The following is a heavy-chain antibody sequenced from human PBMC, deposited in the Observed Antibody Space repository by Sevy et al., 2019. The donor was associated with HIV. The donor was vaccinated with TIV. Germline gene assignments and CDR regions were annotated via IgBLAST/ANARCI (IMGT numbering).Heavy chain of an antibody. J-gene: IGHJ6*03. D-gene: IGHD2-2*01. CDR2: ISGSGGST. CDR1: GFTFSSYA. Sequence: GGSLRLSCAASGFTFSSYAMSWVRQAPGKGLEWVSAISGSGGSTYYADSVKGRFTISRDNSKNTLYLQMNSLRAEDTAVYYCAKNSPPSQYQLPIYYYYMDVWGKGTTVTVSS. CDR3: AKNSPPSQYQLPIYYYYMDV. V-gene: IGHV3-23*01.